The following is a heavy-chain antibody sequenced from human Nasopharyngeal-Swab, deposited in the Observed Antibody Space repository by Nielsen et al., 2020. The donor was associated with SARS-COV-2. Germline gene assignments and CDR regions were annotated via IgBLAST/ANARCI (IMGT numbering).Heavy chain of an antibody. CDR2: IDPSDSYT. Sequence: GSSLKISCKGSGYSFTSYWIGWVRQLPGNGLEWMGRIDPSDSYTNYSPSFQGHVTISADKSISTAYLQWSSLKASDTAMYYCARQKAVAFYYYYGMDVWGQGTTVTVSS. D-gene: IGHD6-19*01. V-gene: IGHV5-10-1*01. CDR1: GYSFTSYW. CDR3: ARQKAVAFYYYYGMDV. J-gene: IGHJ6*02.